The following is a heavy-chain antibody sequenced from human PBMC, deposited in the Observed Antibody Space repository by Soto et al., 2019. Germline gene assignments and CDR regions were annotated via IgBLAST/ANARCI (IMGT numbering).Heavy chain of an antibody. V-gene: IGHV4-59*08. CDR1: GGSIGSYY. CDR3: ARRYGDYFDL. CDR2: IYYSGST. D-gene: IGHD4-17*01. Sequence: SETLSLTCTVSGGSIGSYYWSWIRQPPGRGLEWIGYIYYSGSTNYNPSLKSRVTISVDTSKNQFSLKLSSVTAADTAVYYCARRYGDYFDLWGQGTLVTVSS. J-gene: IGHJ4*02.